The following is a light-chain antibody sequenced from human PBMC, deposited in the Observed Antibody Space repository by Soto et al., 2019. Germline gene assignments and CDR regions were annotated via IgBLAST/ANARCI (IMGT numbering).Light chain of an antibody. CDR3: QQYGSSPET. Sequence: EIVLTQSPATLSVCPGERVTLSCTARQSVSSNYLAWYQQKPGQAPRLLIYGASSRATGIPDRFSGSGSGTDFTLTISRLAPEDFAVYYCQQYGSSPETFGQGTKVDIK. J-gene: IGKJ1*01. CDR1: QSVSSNY. CDR2: GAS. V-gene: IGKV3-20*01.